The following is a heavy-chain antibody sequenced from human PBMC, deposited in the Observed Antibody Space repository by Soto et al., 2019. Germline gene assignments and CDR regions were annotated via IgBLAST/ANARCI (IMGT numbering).Heavy chain of an antibody. J-gene: IGHJ4*02. V-gene: IGHV3-33*01. D-gene: IGHD2-2*01. CDR1: GFTFSSYG. CDR2: IWYDGSNK. CDR3: AREGYCSSTSCSRFDY. Sequence: PGGSLRLSCAASGFTFSSYGMHWVRQAPGKGLEWVAVIWYDGSNKYYADSVKGRFTISRDNSKNTLYLQMNSLRAEDTAVYYCAREGYCSSTSCSRFDYSAQGTLVTVSS.